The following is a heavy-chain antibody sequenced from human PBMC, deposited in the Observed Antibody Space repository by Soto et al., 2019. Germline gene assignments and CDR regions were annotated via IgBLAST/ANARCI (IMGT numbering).Heavy chain of an antibody. J-gene: IGHJ3*02. D-gene: IGHD1-26*01. V-gene: IGHV1-58*02. CDR3: AADSTSHNVDLVSEGAFDI. CDR1: GFSFSTSA. CDR2: IVVGSGDR. Sequence: QKQLVQSGPEVKKPGTSVTVSCEASGFSFSTSAMQWVRQARGQGLAWIGWIVVGSGDRNYAQKFQGRGTMTRDMSTNTAYMELGSLRSDATAVYFCAADSTSHNVDLVSEGAFDIWGQGTMVTVSS.